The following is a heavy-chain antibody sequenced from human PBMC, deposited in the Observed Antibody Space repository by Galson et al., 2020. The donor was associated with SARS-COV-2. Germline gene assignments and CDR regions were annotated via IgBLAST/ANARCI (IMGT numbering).Heavy chain of an antibody. J-gene: IGHJ4*02. D-gene: IGHD5-12*01. V-gene: IGHV4-34*01. CDR2: IRHSGST. CDR1: GASFSGYY. Sequence: SETLSLTCAVYGASFSGYYWSWIRQPPGKGLEWIGEIRHSGSTNYNQSLKSRLTISVDTSKNQFSLKLSSVTAADTAVYYCARGRKWGYSAYDDFDYWGQGTLVTVSS. CDR3: ARGRKWGYSAYDDFDY.